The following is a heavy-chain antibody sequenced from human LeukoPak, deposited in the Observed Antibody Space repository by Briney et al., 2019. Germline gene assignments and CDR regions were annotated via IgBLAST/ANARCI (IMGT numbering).Heavy chain of an antibody. V-gene: IGHV6-1*01. CDR3: TRDAGTSGWYTFDY. J-gene: IGHJ4*02. CDR2: TYYRSKWYD. CDR1: GDSVSSNNGA. Sequence: SQTLSLTCAISGDSVSSNNGAWNWIRQSPSRGLEWLGRTYYRSKWYDDYAEYMKGRIIISPDTSKNQFSLQLHSVTPEDTAVYYCTRDAGTSGWYTFDYWGQGALVTVSS. D-gene: IGHD6-19*01.